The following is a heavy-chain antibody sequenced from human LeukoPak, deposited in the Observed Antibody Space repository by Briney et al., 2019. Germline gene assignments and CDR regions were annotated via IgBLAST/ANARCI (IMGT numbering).Heavy chain of an antibody. Sequence: PGGSLRLSCKASGFTFSSYGMHWVRQAPGKGLQWVAFTRYDGSNKDYADFVNGRLTISRDNSEDMLYLEMNSLSPEDTAVYYCVKDDGTYYFDSWGRGTLVTVST. CDR2: TRYDGSNK. CDR1: GFTFSSYG. J-gene: IGHJ4*02. CDR3: VKDDGTYYFDS. D-gene: IGHD2-21*01. V-gene: IGHV3-30*02.